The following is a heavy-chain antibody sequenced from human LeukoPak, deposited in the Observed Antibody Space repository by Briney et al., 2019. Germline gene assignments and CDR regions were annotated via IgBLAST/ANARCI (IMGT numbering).Heavy chain of an antibody. CDR1: GYTFTSYD. CDR2: INPNSGGT. J-gene: IGHJ4*02. V-gene: IGHV1-2*02. CDR3: ARGRLGELSLGPTLDY. D-gene: IGHD3-16*02. Sequence: GASVKVSCKASGYTFTSYDINWVRQATGQGLEWMGWINPNSGGTNYAQKFQGRVTMTRDTSISTAYMELSRLRSDDTAVYYCARGRLGELSLGPTLDYWGQGTLVTVSS.